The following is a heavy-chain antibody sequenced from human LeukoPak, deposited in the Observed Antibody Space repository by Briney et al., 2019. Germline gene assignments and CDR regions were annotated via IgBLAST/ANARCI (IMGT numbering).Heavy chain of an antibody. CDR3: VKGRRRGYAYGTLES. D-gene: IGHD5-18*01. CDR1: GFTFSSYG. V-gene: IGHV3-23*01. CDR2: ISRSGGST. Sequence: PGGSLRLSCAASGFTFSSYGMSWVRQAPGKGLEWVSAISRSGGSTYYADSVKGRFTISRDNNKNSLYLQMNGLRTDDTGLYYCVKGRRRGYAYGTLESWGQGTLVTVSS. J-gene: IGHJ4*02.